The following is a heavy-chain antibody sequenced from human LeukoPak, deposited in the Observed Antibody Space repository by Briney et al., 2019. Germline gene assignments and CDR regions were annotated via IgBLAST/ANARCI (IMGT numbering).Heavy chain of an antibody. CDR2: ISSSSSTI. CDR3: AKKPNNRSGLDP. Sequence: GGSLRLSCAASGFTFSTYNMNWVRQAPGKGLEWLSYISSSSSTIYYADSVKGRFTISRDNAKNSLYLQMNSLRAEDTAVYYCAKKPNNRSGLDPWGQGTLVPVSS. V-gene: IGHV3-48*01. J-gene: IGHJ4*03. CDR1: GFTFSTYN. D-gene: IGHD1/OR15-1a*01.